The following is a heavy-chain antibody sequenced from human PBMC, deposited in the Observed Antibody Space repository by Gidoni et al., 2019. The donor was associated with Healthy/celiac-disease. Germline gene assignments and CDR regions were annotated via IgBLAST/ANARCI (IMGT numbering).Heavy chain of an antibody. CDR2: IFYSGST. Sequence: QLQLQESGPGLVKPSETLSLTCTVPGGSLSSSSYYWGWIRQPPGKGLEWIGSIFYSGSTYYNPSLKSRVTISVDTSKNQFSLKVNSVTAADTAVYYCWQQLVTGAGDYWGQGTLVTVSS. J-gene: IGHJ4*02. V-gene: IGHV4-39*01. CDR1: GGSLSSSSYY. CDR3: WQQLVTGAGDY. D-gene: IGHD6-13*01.